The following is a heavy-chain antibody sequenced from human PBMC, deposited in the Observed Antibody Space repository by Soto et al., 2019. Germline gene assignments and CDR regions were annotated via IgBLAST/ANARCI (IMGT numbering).Heavy chain of an antibody. CDR1: GGSISGHY. V-gene: IGHV4-59*11. CDR3: ARVGSSGWSPDY. J-gene: IGHJ4*02. Sequence: SETLSLTCSVSGGSISGHYWTRIRQSPGKGLEWIGYIFYSGSTNYNPSLKSRVTISVDTSKNQFSLKMSSVTAADTAVYYCARVGSSGWSPDYWGRGTLVAVSS. D-gene: IGHD6-19*01. CDR2: IFYSGST.